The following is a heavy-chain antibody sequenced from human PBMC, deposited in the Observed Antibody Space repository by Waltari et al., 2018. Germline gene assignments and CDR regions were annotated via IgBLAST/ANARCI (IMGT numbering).Heavy chain of an antibody. CDR2: IYYSGST. D-gene: IGHD3-3*01. CDR1: GGSISSSSYY. J-gene: IGHJ5*02. CDR3: ARVVWSGYIAWFDP. V-gene: IGHV4-39*07. Sequence: QVQLQQWGAGLLKPSETLSLTCTVSGGSISSSSYYWGWIRQPPGKGLEWIGSIYYSGSTYYNPSLKSRVTISVDTSKNQFSLKLSSVTAADTAVYYCARVVWSGYIAWFDPWGQGTLVTVSS.